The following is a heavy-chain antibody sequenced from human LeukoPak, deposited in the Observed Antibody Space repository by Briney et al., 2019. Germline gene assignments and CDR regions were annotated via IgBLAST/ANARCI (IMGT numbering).Heavy chain of an antibody. CDR2: IYWNDDK. CDR3: AHRDYGDYEDWFDP. D-gene: IGHD4-17*01. V-gene: IGHV2-5*01. J-gene: IGHJ5*02. Sequence: ESGPTLVKPTQTLTLTCTFSGLSLSTSGVGVGWIRQPPGKALEWLALIYWNDDKRYSPSLKSRLTITKDTSKNQVVLTMTNMDPVDTATYYCAHRDYGDYEDWFDPWGQGTLVTVSS. CDR1: GLSLSTSGVG.